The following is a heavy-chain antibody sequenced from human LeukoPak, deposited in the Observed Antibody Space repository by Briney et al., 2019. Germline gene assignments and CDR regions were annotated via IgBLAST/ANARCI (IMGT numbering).Heavy chain of an antibody. J-gene: IGHJ6*03. V-gene: IGHV3-30*18. CDR3: AKAGSSMGYMDV. CDR2: IATDGSFA. CDR1: GFTFSSYG. Sequence: GTSLRLSCAASGFTFSSYGMHWVRQAPGKGLEWLAGIATDGSFAYYADSVKGRFTLSRDNSKNTLYLQMDSLRTEDTAVYYCAKAGSSMGYMDVWGKGTTVTVSS. D-gene: IGHD6-13*01.